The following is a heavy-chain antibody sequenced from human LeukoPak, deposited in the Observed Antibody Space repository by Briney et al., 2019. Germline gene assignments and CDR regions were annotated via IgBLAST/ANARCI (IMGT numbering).Heavy chain of an antibody. Sequence: GGSLRLSCAASGFTFSSYEMSWVRQAPGKGLEWISYISSSGSTIYYEDSVKGRFTISRDNAKNSLYLQMNSLRAEDTAVYYCARDRWVGWLQPGYFVYWGQGTLVTVSS. V-gene: IGHV3-48*03. CDR1: GFTFSSYE. CDR3: ARDRWVGWLQPGYFVY. J-gene: IGHJ4*02. D-gene: IGHD5-24*01. CDR2: ISSSGSTI.